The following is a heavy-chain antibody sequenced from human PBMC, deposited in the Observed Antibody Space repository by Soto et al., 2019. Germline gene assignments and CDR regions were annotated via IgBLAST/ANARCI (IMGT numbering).Heavy chain of an antibody. J-gene: IGHJ6*02. D-gene: IGHD6-6*01. CDR3: ARGGYSSSSGYYYGMDV. CDR1: GGTFSSYA. CDR2: IIPIFGTA. Sequence: QVQLVQSGAEVKKPGSSVKVSCKASGGTFSSYAISWVRQAPGQGLEWMGGIIPIFGTANYAQKFQGRVTITAHEYTSTAYMELSSLRSEDTAVYYCARGGYSSSSGYYYGMDVWGQGTTVTVSS. V-gene: IGHV1-69*01.